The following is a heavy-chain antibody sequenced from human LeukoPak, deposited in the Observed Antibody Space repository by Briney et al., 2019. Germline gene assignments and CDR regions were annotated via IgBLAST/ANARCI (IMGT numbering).Heavy chain of an antibody. D-gene: IGHD3-9*01. CDR1: GGSISSYY. Sequence: SETLSLTRTVSGGSISSYYWSWIRQPPGKGLEWIGYIYYSGSTNYNPSLKSRVTISVDTSKNQFSLKLSSVTAADTAVYYCARHLSGLRYFDWSATFDPWGQGTLVTVSS. CDR2: IYYSGST. J-gene: IGHJ5*02. V-gene: IGHV4-59*08. CDR3: ARHLSGLRYFDWSATFDP.